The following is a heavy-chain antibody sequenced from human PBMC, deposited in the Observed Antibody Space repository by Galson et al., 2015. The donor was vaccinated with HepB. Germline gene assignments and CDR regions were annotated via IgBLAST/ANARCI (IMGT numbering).Heavy chain of an antibody. J-gene: IGHJ5*02. D-gene: IGHD1-26*01. CDR2: ISGYNDNT. Sequence: SVKVSCKASGYGFTNLGISWVRQAPGQGLEWMAWISGYNDNTDYAQKFQGRVTLTTDTSTSTAYMELRSLTSDDAAVYYCATARYSISPPDTWGQGTLVTVSS. CDR1: GYGFTNLG. V-gene: IGHV1-18*01. CDR3: ATARYSISPPDT.